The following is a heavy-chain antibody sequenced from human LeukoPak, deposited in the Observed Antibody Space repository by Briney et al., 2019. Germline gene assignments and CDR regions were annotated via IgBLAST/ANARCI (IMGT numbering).Heavy chain of an antibody. Sequence: ASVTVSFTASGYTFTSYGFSWVRQAPGQGLEWMGWISAYNGNTNYARKLQGRVTMTTDTSTSTAYMELRSLRSDDTAVYYCARDPRGKWELLGDWGQGTLVTVSS. CDR2: ISAYNGNT. CDR1: GYTFTSYG. J-gene: IGHJ4*02. CDR3: ARDPRGKWELLGD. D-gene: IGHD1-26*01. V-gene: IGHV1-18*01.